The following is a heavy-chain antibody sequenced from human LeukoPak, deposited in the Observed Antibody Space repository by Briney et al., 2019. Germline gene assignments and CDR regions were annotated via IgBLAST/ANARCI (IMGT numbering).Heavy chain of an antibody. CDR1: GLTLSSNY. D-gene: IGHD2-21*02. V-gene: IGHV3-53*01. Sequence: GGSLRLSCAASGLTLSSNYMSWVRQAPGKGLEWVSVIYIDESTYYADSVKGRFTISRDNSKNTLYLQMNSLRAEDTAVYYCAREEGTAFFDYWGQGTLVTVSS. J-gene: IGHJ4*02. CDR2: IYIDEST. CDR3: AREEGTAFFDY.